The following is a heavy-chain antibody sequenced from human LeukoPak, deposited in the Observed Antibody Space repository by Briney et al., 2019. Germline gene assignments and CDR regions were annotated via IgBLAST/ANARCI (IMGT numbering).Heavy chain of an antibody. CDR3: ARDSFETDIDY. CDR2: IKEDGSEQ. D-gene: IGHD1-14*01. Sequence: GGSLRLSXVASGFSFSRYWMSWVRQAPGKGLEWVANIKEDGSEQYYADSLKGRFTIFRDNVKNSLYLHINSLRAEVTAVYYCARDSFETDIDYWGQGTLVTVSS. V-gene: IGHV3-7*01. J-gene: IGHJ4*02. CDR1: GFSFSRYW.